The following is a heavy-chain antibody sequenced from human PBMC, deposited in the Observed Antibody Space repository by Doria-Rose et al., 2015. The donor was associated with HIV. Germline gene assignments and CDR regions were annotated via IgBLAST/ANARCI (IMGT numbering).Heavy chain of an antibody. CDR2: IFSDDER. CDR1: GVSLSSPGMG. D-gene: IGHD6-13*01. J-gene: IGHJ4*02. V-gene: IGHV2-26*01. Sequence: QVQLVQSGPVLVKPTETLTLTCTVSGVSLSSPGMGVSWIRQPPGKALEWLANIFSDDERSYKTSLKSRLNISRVTSKSQVVLTMTDMDPVDTATYYCARIKSSRWYHKYYFDFWGQGTLVIVSA. CDR3: ARIKSSRWYHKYYFDF.